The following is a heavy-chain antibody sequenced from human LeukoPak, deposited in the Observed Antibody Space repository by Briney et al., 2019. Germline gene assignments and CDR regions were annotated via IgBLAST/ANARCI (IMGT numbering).Heavy chain of an antibody. CDR1: GGTFSSYA. CDR2: IIPIFGTA. V-gene: IGHV1-69*05. J-gene: IGHJ4*02. CDR3: ARDFRSDYGDYEPYFDY. Sequence: ASVKVSCKASGGTFSSYAISWVRQAPGQGLEWMGGIIPIFGTANYAQKLQGRVTMTTDTSTSTAYMELRSLRSDDTAVYYCARDFRSDYGDYEPYFDYWGQGTLVTVSS. D-gene: IGHD4-17*01.